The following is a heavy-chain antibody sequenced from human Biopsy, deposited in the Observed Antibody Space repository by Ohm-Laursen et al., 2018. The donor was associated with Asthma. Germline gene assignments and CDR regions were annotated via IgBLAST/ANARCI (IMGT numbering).Heavy chain of an antibody. CDR1: GGSINNFY. Sequence: QTLSLTCAVSGGSINNFYWSWIRQPPGKGLESIGHVYYSGSTNYNPSLKSRVTISIDASKNQFSLKLTSVTAADTAVYYCARGVDRVTGLLDHFDSWGQGTLVTVSS. D-gene: IGHD2-21*02. CDR2: VYYSGST. CDR3: ARGVDRVTGLLDHFDS. J-gene: IGHJ4*02. V-gene: IGHV4-59*01.